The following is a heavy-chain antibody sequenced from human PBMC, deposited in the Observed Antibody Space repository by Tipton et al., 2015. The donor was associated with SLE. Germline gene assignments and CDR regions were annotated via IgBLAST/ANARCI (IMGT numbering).Heavy chain of an antibody. J-gene: IGHJ3*02. CDR1: GFTFSSYW. CDR3: ARDSLSAPYAFDI. V-gene: IGHV3-7*01. Sequence: SLRLSCAASGFTFSSYWLSWVRQAPGKGLKWVANIKPDGSGKYYVDSVKGRFTISSDNAKNLLFLQLDSLRVEDTAVYYCARDSLSAPYAFDIWGRGTMVTVSS. CDR2: IKPDGSGK. D-gene: IGHD3-16*01.